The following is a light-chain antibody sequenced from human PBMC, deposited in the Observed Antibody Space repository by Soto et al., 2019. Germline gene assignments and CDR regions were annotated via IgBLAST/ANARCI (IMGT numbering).Light chain of an antibody. CDR2: EVS. CDR1: SSDVGGYNY. Sequence: QSALTQPASVSGSPGQSITISCTGTSSDVGGYNYVSWYQQHPGKAPKLMIYEVSNRPSGVSNRFSGSKSGNTASLTISGLQAEDDDDYYCSAYTSSSTLGVFGGGTKLTVL. CDR3: SAYTSSSTLGV. V-gene: IGLV2-14*01. J-gene: IGLJ2*01.